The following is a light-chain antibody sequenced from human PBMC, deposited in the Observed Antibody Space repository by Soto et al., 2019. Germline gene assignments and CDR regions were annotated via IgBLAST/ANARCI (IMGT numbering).Light chain of an antibody. J-gene: IGLJ2*01. V-gene: IGLV2-23*01. CDR3: CAYAGSSTVV. Sequence: ALTQPASVSGSPGQSITISCTGTSSDVGSYNLVSWYQQHPGKAPKLMIYEGSKRPSGVSNRFSGSKSGNTASLTISGLQAEDEADYYCCAYAGSSTVVFGGGTQLTVL. CDR1: SSDVGSYNL. CDR2: EGS.